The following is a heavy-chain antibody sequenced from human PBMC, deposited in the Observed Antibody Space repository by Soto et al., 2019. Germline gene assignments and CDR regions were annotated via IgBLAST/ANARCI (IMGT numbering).Heavy chain of an antibody. J-gene: IGHJ6*02. Sequence: QMQLVQSGPEVKKPGTSVKVSCKASGFTFTSSAMQWVRQPRGQRLEWIGWIVVGSGNTNYAQKFQERGTITRDMSTSTAYMELSSLRSEDTAVYYCAADNGYSYGYGYYGMDVWGQGTTVTVSS. D-gene: IGHD5-18*01. CDR2: IVVGSGNT. CDR1: GFTFTSSA. CDR3: AADNGYSYGYGYYGMDV. V-gene: IGHV1-58*02.